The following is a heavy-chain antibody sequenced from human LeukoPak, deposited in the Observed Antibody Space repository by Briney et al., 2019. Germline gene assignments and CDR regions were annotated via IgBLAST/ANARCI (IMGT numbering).Heavy chain of an antibody. CDR3: ARHVGPGYSYGFDN. D-gene: IGHD5-18*01. Sequence: PSETLSLTCTVSGGSISRHYWSGIRQAPGKGLEWIGYISYSGSTNYNPSLKSRVTISVDTSKNQFSLKLSSVTAADTAVFYCARHVGPGYSYGFDNWGQGTLVTVSS. CDR2: ISYSGST. V-gene: IGHV4-59*08. J-gene: IGHJ4*02. CDR1: GGSISRHY.